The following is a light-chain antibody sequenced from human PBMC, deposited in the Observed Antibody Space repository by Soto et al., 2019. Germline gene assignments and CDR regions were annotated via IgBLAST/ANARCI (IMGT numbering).Light chain of an antibody. Sequence: QSVLTQPPPASGTPGQRVTISCSGSSSNIGSNTVNWYQQLPGTAPKLLIYSNNQRPSGVPDRFSGSKSGTSASLAISGLQSEDEADYYCAAWDDSLNGSVFGTGTRSPS. J-gene: IGLJ1*01. CDR1: SSNIGSNT. CDR3: AAWDDSLNGSV. V-gene: IGLV1-44*01. CDR2: SNN.